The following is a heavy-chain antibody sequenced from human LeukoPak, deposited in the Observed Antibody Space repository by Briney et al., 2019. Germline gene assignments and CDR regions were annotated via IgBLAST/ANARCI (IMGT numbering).Heavy chain of an antibody. CDR3: ARDRAPDIVATITLIWDY. Sequence: PGGSLRLSCAASGFTFSSYSMNWVRQAPGKGLEWVSSISSSSSYIYYADSVKGRFTISRDNAKNSLYLQMNSLRAEDTAVYYCARDRAPDIVATITLIWDYWGQGTLVTASS. V-gene: IGHV3-21*01. J-gene: IGHJ4*02. D-gene: IGHD5-12*01. CDR1: GFTFSSYS. CDR2: ISSSSSYI.